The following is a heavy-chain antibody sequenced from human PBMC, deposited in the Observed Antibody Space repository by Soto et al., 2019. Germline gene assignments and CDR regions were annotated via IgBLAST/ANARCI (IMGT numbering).Heavy chain of an antibody. D-gene: IGHD2-15*01. CDR3: ARDDCSGGSCAGRPFDP. CDR1: GGTFSSYA. CDR2: IIPIFGTA. V-gene: IGHV1-69*13. J-gene: IGHJ5*02. Sequence: SVKVSCKASGGTFSSYAISWVRQAPGQGLEWMGGIIPIFGTANYAQKIQGRVTITADESTSTAYMELSSLRSEDTAVYYCARDDCSGGSCAGRPFDPWGQGTLVTVSS.